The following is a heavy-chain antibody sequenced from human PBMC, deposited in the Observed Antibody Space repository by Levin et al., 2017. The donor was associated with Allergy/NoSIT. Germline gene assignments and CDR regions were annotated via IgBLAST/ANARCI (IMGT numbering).Heavy chain of an antibody. J-gene: IGHJ4*02. CDR2: LSPRSGDT. D-gene: IGHD2-2*01. CDR3: VRVTRGRLDFDY. Sequence: GESLKISCKASGYTFSTYDINWVRQAPGQGLEWMGWLSPRSGDTGYTQKFQGRVTMAMDTSINTVYLELSSLRSEDTAVYYCVRVTRGRLDFDYWGQGTLVTVSS. CDR1: GYTFSTYD. V-gene: IGHV1-8*01.